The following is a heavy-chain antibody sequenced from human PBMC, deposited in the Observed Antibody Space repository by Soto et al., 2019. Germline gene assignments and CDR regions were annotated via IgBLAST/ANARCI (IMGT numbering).Heavy chain of an antibody. CDR1: GYSFATYW. V-gene: IGHV5-51*01. Sequence: GESLKISCKASGYSFATYWIGWVRQMPGKGLEWMGIIYPGDSDTMYSPSFQGQVIISADLSSTTTYLQWSSLKASDTAIYYCARQHGVDPANGWIYPWGQGTLVTVSS. J-gene: IGHJ5*02. CDR3: ARQHGVDPANGWIYP. CDR2: IYPGDSDT. D-gene: IGHD2-8*01.